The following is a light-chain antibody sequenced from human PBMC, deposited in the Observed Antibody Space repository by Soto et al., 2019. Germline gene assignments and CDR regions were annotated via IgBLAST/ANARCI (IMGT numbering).Light chain of an antibody. V-gene: IGLV1-40*01. CDR2: GNS. CDR1: SSNSGAGYD. Sequence: QSVLTQPPSVSGATGQRVTISCTGSSSNSGAGYDVHWYQRLPGTAPKLLIYGNSNRPSGVPDRFSGSKSGTSASLAITGLQAEDEAEYYCQSYDSSLSGSLFGGGTKLTVL. J-gene: IGLJ3*02. CDR3: QSYDSSLSGSL.